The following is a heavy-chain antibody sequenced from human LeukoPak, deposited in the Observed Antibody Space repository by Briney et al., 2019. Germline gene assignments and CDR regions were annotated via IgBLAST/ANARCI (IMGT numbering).Heavy chain of an antibody. V-gene: IGHV3-30*18. D-gene: IGHD3-22*01. CDR3: AKDSGVSSGYLC. J-gene: IGHJ4*02. CDR1: GFTFSSYG. Sequence: AGGSLRLSCAASGFTFSSYGMRWVRQAPGKGLEWVAVISYDGSNKYYADSVKGRFTISRDNSKNTLYLQMNSLRAEDTAVYYCAKDSGVSSGYLCWGQGTLVTVSP. CDR2: ISYDGSNK.